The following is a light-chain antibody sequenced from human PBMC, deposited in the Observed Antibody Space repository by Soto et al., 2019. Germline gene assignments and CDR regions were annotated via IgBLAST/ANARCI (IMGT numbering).Light chain of an antibody. CDR2: GAS. CDR1: QSINNDY. V-gene: IGKV3-20*01. CDR3: QQYGTSSPCT. J-gene: IGKJ4*01. Sequence: EIVLTQSPGTLSSSPGDRATLSCRASQSINNDYLGWYQQKPGQAPRLLIYGASSRATGIPDRFSGSGSGTDFTLTISRLEPEDFAVYYCQQYGTSSPCTFGGGTKVEIK.